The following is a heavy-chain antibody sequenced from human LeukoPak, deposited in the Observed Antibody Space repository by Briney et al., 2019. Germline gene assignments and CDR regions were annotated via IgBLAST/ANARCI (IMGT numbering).Heavy chain of an antibody. CDR2: IFYSGST. Sequence: SQTLSLTCTVSGGSISSGDYYWSWIRQPPGKGLEWIGYIFYSGSTYYNPSLKSRVTISVDTFKNQFSLKLSSVTAADTAVYYCARGTSPWPYDYWGQGTLVTVSS. CDR3: ARGTSPWPYDY. V-gene: IGHV4-30-4*08. CDR1: GGSISSGDYY. J-gene: IGHJ4*02.